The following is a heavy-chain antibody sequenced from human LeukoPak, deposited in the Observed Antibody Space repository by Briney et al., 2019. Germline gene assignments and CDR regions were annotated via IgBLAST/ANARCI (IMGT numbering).Heavy chain of an antibody. V-gene: IGHV4-59*11. CDR1: GGSISSHY. D-gene: IGHD2-8*01. CDR3: ARGNDPYYFDY. Sequence: PSETLSLTCTVSGGSISSHYWSWSRQPPGKGLEWIGYIYYSGSTNYNPSLKSRVTISVDTSKNQFSLKLSSVTAADTAVYYCARGNDPYYFDYWGQGTLVTVSS. CDR2: IYYSGST. J-gene: IGHJ4*02.